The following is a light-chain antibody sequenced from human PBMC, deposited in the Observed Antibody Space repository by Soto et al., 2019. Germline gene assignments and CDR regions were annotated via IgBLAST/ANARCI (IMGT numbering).Light chain of an antibody. V-gene: IGLV2-14*01. CDR2: EVI. CDR3: SSYTSSTTYV. J-gene: IGLJ1*01. CDR1: SSDIGAYNY. Sequence: QAVLPQPASVSGSPGQSITICCSGTSSDIGAYNYVSWYQHHPGKAPKLMIYEVIHRPSGVSNRFSGSKSGNTASLIISGLQTEDEAAYYCSSYTSSTTYVFGTGTKVTVL.